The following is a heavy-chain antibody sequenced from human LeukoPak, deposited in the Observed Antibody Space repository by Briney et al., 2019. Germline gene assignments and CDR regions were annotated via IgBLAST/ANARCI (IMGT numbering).Heavy chain of an antibody. CDR3: ARGLRYCSGGSCVY. J-gene: IGHJ4*02. Sequence: GGSLRLSCAASRFTFSSYAMHWVRQAPGKGLEWVAVISYDGSNKYYADSVKGRFTISRDNSKNTLYMQMNSLRAEDTAVYYRARGLRYCSGGSCVYWGQGTLVTVSS. CDR2: ISYDGSNK. D-gene: IGHD2-15*01. CDR1: RFTFSSYA. V-gene: IGHV3-30*04.